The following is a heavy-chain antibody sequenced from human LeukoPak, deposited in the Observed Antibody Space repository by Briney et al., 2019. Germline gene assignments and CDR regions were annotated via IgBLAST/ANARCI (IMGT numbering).Heavy chain of an antibody. CDR1: GFTFSSYA. CDR2: ISGSGGST. Sequence: PGRSLRLSCAASGFTFSSYAMHWVRQAPGKGLEWVSAISGSGGSTYYADSVKGRFTISRDNSKNTLYLQMNSLRAEDTAVYYCAKDRVALVGPIGNAFDIWGQGTMVTVSS. CDR3: AKDRVALVGPIGNAFDI. V-gene: IGHV3-23*01. D-gene: IGHD1-26*01. J-gene: IGHJ3*02.